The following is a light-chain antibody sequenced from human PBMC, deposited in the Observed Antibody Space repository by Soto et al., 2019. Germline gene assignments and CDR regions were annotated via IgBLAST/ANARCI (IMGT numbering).Light chain of an antibody. CDR3: SSYTTSSTLYV. CDR1: SSDVGSYNL. V-gene: IGLV2-14*02. CDR2: DVR. Sequence: QSVLTQPASVSGSPGQSITISCTGTSSDVGSYNLVSWYQQHPGKAPKLMIYDVRNRPSGISNRFSGSKSGNTASLTISGLQAEDEADHYCSSYTTSSTLYVFGTGTKVTVL. J-gene: IGLJ1*01.